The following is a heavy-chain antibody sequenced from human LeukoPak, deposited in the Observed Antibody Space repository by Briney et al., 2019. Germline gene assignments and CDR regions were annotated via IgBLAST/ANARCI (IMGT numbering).Heavy chain of an antibody. V-gene: IGHV4-39*01. CDR2: NYYSGST. CDR1: GGSISSSSYY. J-gene: IGHJ5*02. CDR3: APSQGWFDP. Sequence: SETLSLTCTVSGGSISSSSYYWGWIRQPPGKGLEWYGSNYYSGSTYYPPSLKRRVTISGDTSKNQFSLKLSSVTAGDTAVYYCAPSQGWFDPWGQGTLVTVSS.